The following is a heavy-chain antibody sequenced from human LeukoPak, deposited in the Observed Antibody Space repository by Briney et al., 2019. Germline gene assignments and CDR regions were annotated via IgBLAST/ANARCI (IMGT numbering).Heavy chain of an antibody. CDR3: ARDVGPSQLPTNWFDP. CDR1: GFTFSSYG. CDR2: IWYDGSNK. J-gene: IGHJ5*02. Sequence: GRSLRLSCAASGFTFSSYGMHWVRQAPGKGLEWVAVIWYDGSNKYYADSVKGRFTISRDNSKNTLYLQMNSLRAEDTAVYYCARDVGPSQLPTNWFDPWGQGTLVTVSS. D-gene: IGHD4-23*01. V-gene: IGHV3-33*08.